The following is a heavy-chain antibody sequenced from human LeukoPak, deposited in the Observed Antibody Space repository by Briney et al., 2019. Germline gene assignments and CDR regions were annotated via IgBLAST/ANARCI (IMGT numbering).Heavy chain of an antibody. D-gene: IGHD4-17*01. V-gene: IGHV3-21*01. CDR1: GFTFSSYS. CDR2: ISSSSSYI. J-gene: IGHJ4*02. Sequence: PWGSLRLSCAASGFTFSSYSMNWVRQAPGKGLEWVSSISSSSSYIYYADSVKGRFTISRDNAKNSLYLQMNSLRAEDTAVYYCARGKSNYGDYVDYWGQGTLVTVSS. CDR3: ARGKSNYGDYVDY.